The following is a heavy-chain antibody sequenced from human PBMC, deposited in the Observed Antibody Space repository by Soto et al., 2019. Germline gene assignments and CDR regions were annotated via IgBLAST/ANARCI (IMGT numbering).Heavy chain of an antibody. CDR2: ISYDGSNK. CDR1: GFTFSSYA. D-gene: IGHD3-22*01. J-gene: IGHJ5*02. Sequence: GGSLRLSCAASGFTFSSYAMHWVRQAPDKGLEWVAVISYDGSNKYYADSVKGRFTISRDNSKNTLYLQMNSLRAEDTAVYYCARANYYDSSGYLWFDPWGQGTLVTVSS. CDR3: ARANYYDSSGYLWFDP. V-gene: IGHV3-30-3*01.